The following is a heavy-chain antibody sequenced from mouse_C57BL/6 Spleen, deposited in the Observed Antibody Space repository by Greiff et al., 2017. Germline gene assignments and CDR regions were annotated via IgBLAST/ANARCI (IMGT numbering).Heavy chain of an antibody. Sequence: VQLQQSGPGLVAPSQSLSITCTVSGFSFTSYGVSWVRQPPGKGLEWLGVIWRDGSTTYHSALISRLSISKDNSKSQVFLKLNSRQTDDTATDYCANERGNYGFDYWGQGTTLTVSS. CDR1: GFSFTSYG. CDR3: ANERGNYGFDY. CDR2: IWRDGST. V-gene: IGHV2-3*01. J-gene: IGHJ2*01. D-gene: IGHD2-1*01.